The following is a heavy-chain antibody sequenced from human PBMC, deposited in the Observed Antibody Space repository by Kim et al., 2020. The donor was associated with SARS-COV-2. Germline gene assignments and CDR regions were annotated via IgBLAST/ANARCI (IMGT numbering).Heavy chain of an antibody. D-gene: IGHD3-22*01. CDR2: IYSSGST. CDR1: GGSISSSSFY. V-gene: IGHV4-39*01. Sequence: SETLSLTCTVSGGSISSSSFYWGWIRQPPGKGLEWIGSIYSSGSTTYNPSLQSRVTISVDTSKNQFSLKLSSVTAADTAVYYCARFETYNYESSVYYRSLSYYFAYWGQGTLVTVPS. CDR3: ARFETYNYESSVYYRSLSYYFAY. J-gene: IGHJ4*02.